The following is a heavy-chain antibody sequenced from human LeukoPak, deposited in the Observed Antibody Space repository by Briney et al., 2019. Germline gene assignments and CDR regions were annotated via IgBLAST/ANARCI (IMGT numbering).Heavy chain of an antibody. CDR2: IWYDGSNK. CDR3: AKGGYCSSTSCSLHAFDI. V-gene: IGHV3-33*06. Sequence: PGGSLRLSCAASGFTFSSYGMQWVRQAPGKGLEWVAVIWYDGSNKYYADSVKGRFTISRDNSKNTLYLQMNSLRAEDTAVYYCAKGGYCSSTSCSLHAFDIWGQGTMVTVSS. CDR1: GFTFSSYG. D-gene: IGHD2-2*01. J-gene: IGHJ3*02.